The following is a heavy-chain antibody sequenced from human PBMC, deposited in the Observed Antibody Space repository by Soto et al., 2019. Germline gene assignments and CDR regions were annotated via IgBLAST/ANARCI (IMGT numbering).Heavy chain of an antibody. CDR2: ISWNSGSI. D-gene: IGHD3-16*01. CDR3: AKDMGGVYYYGMDV. J-gene: IGHJ6*02. V-gene: IGHV3-9*01. Sequence: EVQLVESGGGLVQPGRSLRLSCAASGFTFDDYAMHWVRQAPGKGLEWVSGISWNSGSIGYADSVKGRFTISRDNAKNYLYLQMNSLRAEDTALYYCAKDMGGVYYYGMDVWGQGTTVTVSS. CDR1: GFTFDDYA.